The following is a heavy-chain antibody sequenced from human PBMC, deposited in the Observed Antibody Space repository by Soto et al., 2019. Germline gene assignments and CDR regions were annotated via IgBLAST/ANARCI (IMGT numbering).Heavy chain of an antibody. V-gene: IGHV3-11*01. J-gene: IGHJ4*02. CDR2: ISSSGTTM. D-gene: IGHD3-10*01. CDR3: AGDPYYYGSAF. CDR1: GFRFSDHY. Sequence: VGSLRLSCAASGFRFSDHYMIWIRQAPAKGLEWVSKISSSGTTMYYADSVKGRFTVSRNNAKTSLYLEMNRLRAEDTAVYYCAGDPYYYGSAFWVKGTLVTVS.